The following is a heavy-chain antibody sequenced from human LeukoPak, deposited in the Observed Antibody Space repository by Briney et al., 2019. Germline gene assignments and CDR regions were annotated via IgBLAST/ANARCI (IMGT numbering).Heavy chain of an antibody. Sequence: GGSLRLSCAASGFTFSSYAMHWVRQAPGKGLEWVAVIAYDGSNKYYADSVKGRFTISRDNSKNTLYLQMNSLRAEDTAVYYCAREYQLLYNWGGEGTLVTLSS. J-gene: IGHJ4*02. CDR2: IAYDGSNK. D-gene: IGHD2-2*02. CDR3: AREYQLLYNW. CDR1: GFTFSSYA. V-gene: IGHV3-30-3*01.